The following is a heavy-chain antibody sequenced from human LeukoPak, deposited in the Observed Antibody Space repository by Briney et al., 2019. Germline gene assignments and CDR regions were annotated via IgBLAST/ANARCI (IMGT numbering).Heavy chain of an antibody. CDR2: ISWNSGSI. J-gene: IGHJ3*02. CDR1: GFTFNNYA. D-gene: IGHD3-22*01. Sequence: PGGSLRLSCAASGFTFNNYAMSWVRQAPGKGLEWVSGISWNSGSIGYADSVKGRFTISRDNAKNSLYLQMNSLRAEDMALYYCAKGGGYYDSSGYPYREAFDIWGQGTMVTVSS. V-gene: IGHV3-9*03. CDR3: AKGGGYYDSSGYPYREAFDI.